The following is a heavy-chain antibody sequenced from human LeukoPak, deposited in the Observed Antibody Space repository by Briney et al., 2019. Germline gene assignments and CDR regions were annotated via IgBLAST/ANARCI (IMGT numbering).Heavy chain of an antibody. CDR2: IKQDGSEK. V-gene: IGHV3-7*03. CDR1: GFTFSTYW. CDR3: ARARLTLAREVIIKADY. Sequence: GGSLRLSCAASGFTFSTYWMSWVREAPGKGLQWVANIKQDGSEKNYVDSVKGRFTISRDNAKNSLYLQMNSLRAEDTAVYYCARARLTLAREVIIKADYWGQGILVTVSS. J-gene: IGHJ4*02. D-gene: IGHD3-10*01.